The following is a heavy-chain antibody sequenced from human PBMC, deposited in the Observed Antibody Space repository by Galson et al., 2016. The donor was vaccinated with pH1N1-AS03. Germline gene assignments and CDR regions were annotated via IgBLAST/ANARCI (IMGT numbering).Heavy chain of an antibody. J-gene: IGHJ6*02. CDR1: GYIFTDFY. V-gene: IGHV1-2*04. D-gene: IGHD1-26*01. CDR2: INPENGVT. CDR3: ARDPRGPCSSATCATTYYFGMDV. Sequence: SVKVSCKASGYIFTDFYVHWVRQAPGQGLEWMGWINPENGVTNYAQKFQAWVTMTGDTSISTAYMELHGLKSHDPAVYYCARDPRGPCSSATCATTYYFGMDVWGQGTTVIVSS.